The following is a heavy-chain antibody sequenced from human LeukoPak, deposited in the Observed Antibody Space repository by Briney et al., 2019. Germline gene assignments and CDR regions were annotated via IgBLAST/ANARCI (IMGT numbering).Heavy chain of an antibody. Sequence: SETLSLTCAVYGGSFSGYYWSWIRQPPGKGLEWIGEINHSGSTNYNPSLKSRVTISVDTSKNQFSLKLSSVTAADTAVYYCARRSGGRQLGPRYNWFDPWGQGTLVTVSS. J-gene: IGHJ5*02. V-gene: IGHV4-34*01. D-gene: IGHD6-6*01. CDR2: INHSGST. CDR1: GGSFSGYY. CDR3: ARRSGGRQLGPRYNWFDP.